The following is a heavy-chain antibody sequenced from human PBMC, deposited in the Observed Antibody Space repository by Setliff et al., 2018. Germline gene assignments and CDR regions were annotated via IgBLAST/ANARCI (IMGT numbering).Heavy chain of an antibody. CDR3: AKQNADIVDGTVVFRFDP. J-gene: IGHJ5*02. D-gene: IGHD5-12*01. CDR2: INHSGST. CDR1: GGSFSTYY. V-gene: IGHV4-34*01. Sequence: SETLSLTCAVYGGSFSTYYWIWIRQPPGKGLEWIGEINHSGSTNYNPSLKSRVTISVDTSKNQLSLKLTSVTAADTAVYYCAKQNADIVDGTVVFRFDPWGQGTLVTVSS.